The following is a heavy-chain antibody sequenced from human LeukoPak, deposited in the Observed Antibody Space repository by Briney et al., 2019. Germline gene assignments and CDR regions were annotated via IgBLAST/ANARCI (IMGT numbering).Heavy chain of an antibody. V-gene: IGHV1-46*01. J-gene: IGHJ5*02. CDR3: ARDATDPGYGSGSYYKGQGRRFDP. CDR2: INPSGGST. CDR1: GYTFTGYY. D-gene: IGHD3-10*01. Sequence: GASVKVSCKASGYTFTGYYMHWVRQAPGQGLEWMGIINPSGGSTSYAQKFQGRVTMTRDMSTSTVYMELSSLRSEDTAVYYCARDATDPGYGSGSYYKGQGRRFDPWGQGTLVTVSS.